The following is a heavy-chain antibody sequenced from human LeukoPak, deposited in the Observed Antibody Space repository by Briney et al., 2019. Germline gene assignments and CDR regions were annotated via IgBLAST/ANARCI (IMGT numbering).Heavy chain of an antibody. D-gene: IGHD4-17*01. CDR3: ARDYGDYGAPFDY. J-gene: IGHJ4*02. CDR1: GYSISSGYY. V-gene: IGHV4-38-2*02. CDR2: IYHSGST. Sequence: PSETLSLTCAVSGYSISSGYYWGWIRPPPGKGLEWIGSIYHSGSTYYNPSLKSRVTISVDTSKNQFSLKLSSVTAADTAVYYCARDYGDYGAPFDYWGQGTLVTASS.